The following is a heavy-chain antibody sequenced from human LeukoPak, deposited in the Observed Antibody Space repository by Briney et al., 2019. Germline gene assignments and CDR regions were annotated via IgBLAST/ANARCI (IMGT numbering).Heavy chain of an antibody. CDR1: GFTFSRYG. D-gene: IGHD3-9*01. V-gene: IGHV3-23*01. CDR3: AKDLRPVLRYFDWLTDY. J-gene: IGHJ4*02. Sequence: GGSLRLSCAASGFTFSRYGMSWVRQAPGKGLEWVSAISGSGGSTYYAVSVKGRFTISRDNSKNTLYLQMNSLRAEDTAVYYCAKDLRPVLRYFDWLTDYWGQGTLVTVSS. CDR2: ISGSGGST.